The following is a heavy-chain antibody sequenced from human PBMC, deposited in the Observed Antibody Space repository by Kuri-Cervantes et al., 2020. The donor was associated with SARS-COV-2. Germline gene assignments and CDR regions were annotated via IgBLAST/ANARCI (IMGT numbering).Heavy chain of an antibody. CDR1: GGSISSNSNY. Sequence: ESLKISCTVSGGSISSNSNYWGWIRQPPGKGLEWIGSISYSGSTYYNPSLKSRVTISVDTSKNQFSLKLSSVTAADTAVYYCARVFISGSRTGCFDYWGQGTLVTVSS. J-gene: IGHJ4*02. CDR2: ISYSGST. D-gene: IGHD3-10*01. V-gene: IGHV4-39*07. CDR3: ARVFISGSRTGCFDY.